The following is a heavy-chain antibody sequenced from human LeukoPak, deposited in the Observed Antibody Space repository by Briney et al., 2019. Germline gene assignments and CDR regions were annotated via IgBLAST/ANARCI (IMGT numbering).Heavy chain of an antibody. CDR2: PFYSGST. J-gene: IGHJ4*02. D-gene: IGHD5-18*01. CDR3: ARHSRYGLYYFDY. CDR1: GGSISSSSYY. Sequence: SETLSLTCTVSGGSISSSSYYWGWIRQPPGKGLEWIVSPFYSGSTYYDPSLKSRVTISVDTSKNQFSLKVTSVTAADTAVYYCARHSRYGLYYFDYWGQGTLVTVSS. V-gene: IGHV4-39*01.